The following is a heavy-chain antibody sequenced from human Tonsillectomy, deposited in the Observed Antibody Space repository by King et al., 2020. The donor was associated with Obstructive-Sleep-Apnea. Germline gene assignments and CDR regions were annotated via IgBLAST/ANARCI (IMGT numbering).Heavy chain of an antibody. CDR1: GGSITTTNYY. V-gene: IGHV4-39*07. J-gene: IGHJ4*02. CDR2: IFYSGST. Sequence: QLQESGPGLVKPSETLSLTCTVSGGSITTTNYYWGWVRQSPGMGLEWIGNIFYSGSTNSNPSLNSRVSISSYTSKNQFSLDLSSVTAADTAIYYCTRRLINYAIDSWGQGTLVTVSS. D-gene: IGHD4-11*01. CDR3: TRRLINYAIDS.